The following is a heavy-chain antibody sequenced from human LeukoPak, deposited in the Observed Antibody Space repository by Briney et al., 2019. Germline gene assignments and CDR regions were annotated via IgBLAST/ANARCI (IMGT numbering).Heavy chain of an antibody. CDR2: IHPRRGDT. V-gene: IGHV1-2*02. CDR3: ARDGDYGTGSYYRGCIDS. J-gene: IGHJ4*02. D-gene: IGHD3-10*01. Sequence: ASVKVSCKTSGYSFTAFYIHWVRLAPGQGLEWMGWIHPRRGDTNYAQKFQGSVTMTRDTSNSTAYLDLSSLRSDDTAVYYCARDGDYGTGSYYRGCIDSLGQGTPVTVSP. CDR1: GYSFTAFY.